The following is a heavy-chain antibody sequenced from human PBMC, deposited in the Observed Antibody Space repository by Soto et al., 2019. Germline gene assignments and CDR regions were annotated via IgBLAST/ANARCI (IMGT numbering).Heavy chain of an antibody. D-gene: IGHD1-26*01. J-gene: IGHJ4*02. CDR3: ARDRGSYALDY. CDR1: GYTFTSYG. V-gene: IGHV1-18*01. Sequence: QVQLVQSGAEVKKPGASVKVSCKASGYTFTSYGISWVRQAPGQGLEWMGWISANNGNTNNAQKLQGRVTMTTDTAQSTAYRELRSLRSDDTAVYYCARDRGSYALDYWGQGTLVTVSS. CDR2: ISANNGNT.